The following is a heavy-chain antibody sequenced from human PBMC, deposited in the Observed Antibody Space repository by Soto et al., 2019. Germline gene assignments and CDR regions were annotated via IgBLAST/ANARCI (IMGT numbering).Heavy chain of an antibody. V-gene: IGHV3-23*01. D-gene: IGHD5-18*01. Sequence: XGALRVSCAASGFTFSSYVMSWVRQAPGKGLDWVSVISGSGGSTYYADSVKGRFTISRDNSKNTLYLQMNSLRAEDTAVYYCAKDQRITGCSYGGKHNWFDPWGQGNLVTVSS. CDR1: GFTFSSYV. CDR2: ISGSGGST. CDR3: AKDQRITGCSYGGKHNWFDP. J-gene: IGHJ5*02.